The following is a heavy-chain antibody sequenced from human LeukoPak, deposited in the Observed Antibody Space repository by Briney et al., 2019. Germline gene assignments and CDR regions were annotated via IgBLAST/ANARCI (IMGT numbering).Heavy chain of an antibody. CDR2: ISCDGSNK. V-gene: IGHV3-30*18. J-gene: IGHJ4*02. CDR3: AKDQVYCSSTSCSYYFDY. D-gene: IGHD2-2*01. CDR1: GFTFSSYG. Sequence: GRSLRLSCAASGFTFSSYGMHWVRQAPGKGLEWVAVISCDGSNKYYADSVKGRFTISRDNSKNTLYLQMNSLRAEDTAVYYCAKDQVYCSSTSCSYYFDYWGQGTLVTVSS.